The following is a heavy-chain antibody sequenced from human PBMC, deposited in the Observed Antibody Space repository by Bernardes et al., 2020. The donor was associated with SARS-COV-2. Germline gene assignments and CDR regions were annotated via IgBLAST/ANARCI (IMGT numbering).Heavy chain of an antibody. Sequence: GGSLRLSCAASEFTFSHLWMHWVRQAPGKGLVWVSRIPPVGSGTKYADSVKGRFTVSRDNTKNPLFLQMNSLRAEDTALYYCVRGTTEGPGLWYSGQGHLLPVS. CDR1: EFTFSHLW. CDR3: VRGTTEGPGLWY. V-gene: IGHV3-74*01. J-gene: IGHJ4*02. CDR2: IPPVGSGT. D-gene: IGHD2-2*01.